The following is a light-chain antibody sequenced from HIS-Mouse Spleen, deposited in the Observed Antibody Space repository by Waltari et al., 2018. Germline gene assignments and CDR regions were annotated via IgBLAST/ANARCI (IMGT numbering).Light chain of an antibody. CDR3: CSYAGSSTFGV. V-gene: IGLV2-23*03. J-gene: IGLJ3*02. CDR1: SSDVGSYNL. Sequence: QSALTQPASVSGSPGPSIPISCTGTSSDVGSYNLFSWYQQHPGKPPKRMIYEGSKRPSGVSNRFSGSKSGNTASLTISGLQAEDEADYYCCSYAGSSTFGVFGGGTKLTVL. CDR2: EGS.